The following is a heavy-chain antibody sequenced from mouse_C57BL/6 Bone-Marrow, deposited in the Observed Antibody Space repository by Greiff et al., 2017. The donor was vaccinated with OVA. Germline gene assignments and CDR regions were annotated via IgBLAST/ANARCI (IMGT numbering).Heavy chain of an antibody. V-gene: IGHV1-22*01. Sequence: EVQLQQSGPELVKPGASVKMSCKASGYTFTDYYMHWVKQSHGKSLEWIGYINPNNGGTSYNQKFKGKATLTVNKSSSTAYMELRSLTSEDSAVYYCARVSTVRNFDYWGQGTTLTVSS. CDR1: GYTFTDYY. CDR2: INPNNGGT. J-gene: IGHJ2*01. D-gene: IGHD1-1*01. CDR3: ARVSTVRNFDY.